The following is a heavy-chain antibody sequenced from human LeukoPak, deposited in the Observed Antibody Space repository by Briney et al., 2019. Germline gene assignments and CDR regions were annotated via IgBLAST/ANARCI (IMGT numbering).Heavy chain of an antibody. CDR3: ARAQYCSSTSCYGDAFDI. Sequence: ASVKVSCKASGYTFTGYYMHWVRQAPGQGLEWMGWINPNSGGTNYAQKFQGRVTMTRDTSISTAYMELSRLRSDDTAVYYCARAQYCSSTSCYGDAFDIWGQGTMVTVSS. J-gene: IGHJ3*02. CDR1: GYTFTGYY. CDR2: INPNSGGT. V-gene: IGHV1-2*02. D-gene: IGHD2-2*01.